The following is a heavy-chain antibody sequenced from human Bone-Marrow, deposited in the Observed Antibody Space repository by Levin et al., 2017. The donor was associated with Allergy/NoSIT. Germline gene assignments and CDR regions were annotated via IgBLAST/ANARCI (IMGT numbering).Heavy chain of an antibody. J-gene: IGHJ4*02. CDR3: AHLNTDRFDF. Sequence: PTLVKPTQTLTLTCTFSGFSISSTGVGVGWIRQPPGKALEWLGLIYWDDVQRYTPSLMGRLTITKDTSRNQVVLRMTNVDPVDTATYYCAHLNTDRFDFWGQGTLVTVSS. CDR1: GFSISSTGVG. CDR2: IYWDDVQ. V-gene: IGHV2-5*02.